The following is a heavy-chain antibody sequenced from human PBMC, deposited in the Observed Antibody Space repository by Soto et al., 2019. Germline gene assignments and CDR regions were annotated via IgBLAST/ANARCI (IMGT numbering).Heavy chain of an antibody. J-gene: IGHJ5*02. V-gene: IGHV1-46*01. D-gene: IGHD2-15*01. CDR3: ARGRGIVVVVAATWFDP. Sequence: QVQLVQSGAEVKKPGASVKVSCKASGYTFTSYYIHWVRQAPGQGLEWMGIINPSSGSTTYAQKFQGRVTMTRDTSTSTVYMELSSLRSEDTAVYYCARGRGIVVVVAATWFDPWGQGTLVTVSS. CDR1: GYTFTSYY. CDR2: INPSSGST.